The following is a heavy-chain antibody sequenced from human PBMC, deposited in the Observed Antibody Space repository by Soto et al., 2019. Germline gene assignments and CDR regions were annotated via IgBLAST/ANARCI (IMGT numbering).Heavy chain of an antibody. CDR1: DASVWSDSYF. V-gene: IGHV4-61*01. J-gene: IGHJ4*02. CDR2: ISHTGDT. D-gene: IGHD1-26*01. Sequence: QVQLRESGPGLLKPSETPSLTCTVSDASVWSDSYFWTWIRQPPGKGLEWIAYISHTGDTNYNPSLKSRVTISIDTSRNQFSLTVTSVTAADTAVYFCARIVVGVTVDLWGQGSLVTVSS. CDR3: ARIVVGVTVDL.